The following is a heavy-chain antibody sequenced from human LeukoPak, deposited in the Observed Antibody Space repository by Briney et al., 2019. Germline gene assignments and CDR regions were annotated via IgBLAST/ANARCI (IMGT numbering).Heavy chain of an antibody. V-gene: IGHV4-34*01. CDR3: ARDYQGGYGDKTVDY. CDR1: GGSFSGYY. CDR2: INHSGST. J-gene: IGHJ4*02. D-gene: IGHD5-18*01. Sequence: SETLSLTCAVYGGSFSGYYWSWIRQPPGKGLEWIGEINHSGSTNYNPSLKSRVTISVDTSKNQFSLKLSSVTAADPAVYYCARDYQGGYGDKTVDYWGQGTLVTVSS.